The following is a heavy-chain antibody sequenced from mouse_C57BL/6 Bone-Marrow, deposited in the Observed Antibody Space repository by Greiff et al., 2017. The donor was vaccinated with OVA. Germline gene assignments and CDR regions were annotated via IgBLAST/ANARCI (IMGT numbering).Heavy chain of an antibody. V-gene: IGHV3-6*01. CDR1: GYSITSGYY. CDR2: ISYDGSN. CDR3: AREGEDYAMDY. Sequence: EVKLMESGPGLVKPSQSLSLTCSVTGYSITSGYYWNRIRQFPGNKLEWMGYISYDGSNNYNPSLKNRISITRDTSKNQFFLKLNSVTTEDTATYYCAREGEDYAMDYWGQGTSVTVSS. J-gene: IGHJ4*01.